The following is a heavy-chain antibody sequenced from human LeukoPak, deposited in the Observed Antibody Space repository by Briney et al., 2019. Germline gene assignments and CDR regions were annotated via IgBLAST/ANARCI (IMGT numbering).Heavy chain of an antibody. CDR2: INHSRST. CDR1: GGSFSGYY. Sequence: SETLSLTCAVYGGSFSGYYWSWIRQPPGKGLEWIGEINHSRSTNYNPSLKSRVTISVDTSKNQFSLKLSSVTAADTAVYYCARRRIRFLENWGQGTLVTVSS. D-gene: IGHD3-3*01. J-gene: IGHJ4*02. V-gene: IGHV4-34*01. CDR3: ARRRIRFLEN.